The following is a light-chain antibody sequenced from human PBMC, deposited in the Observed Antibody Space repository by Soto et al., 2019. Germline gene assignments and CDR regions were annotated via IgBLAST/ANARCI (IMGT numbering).Light chain of an antibody. V-gene: IGLV2-14*01. CDR2: EVT. J-gene: IGLJ1*01. CDR1: SSDVGAYHF. Sequence: QSVLTQPASVSGSPGQSITISCTGSSSDVGAYHFVSWYQHHPGKAPKLILYEVTARPSGVSSRFSGSKSGNTASLTISGLQADDEANYCCSSYTSSNTPYVFGTGTKVTVL. CDR3: SSYTSSNTPYV.